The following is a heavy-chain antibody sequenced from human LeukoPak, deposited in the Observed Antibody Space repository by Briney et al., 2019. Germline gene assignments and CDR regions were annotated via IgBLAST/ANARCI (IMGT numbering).Heavy chain of an antibody. CDR2: ISEGGGLT. CDR3: ARVGRSGWDFDH. J-gene: IGHJ4*02. V-gene: IGHV3-7*01. D-gene: IGHD6-19*01. Sequence: GGSLRLSCVASGFTFSGNWMTWVRQAPGKGLEWLAIISEGGGLTYYVDSVKGRFTISRDNANNSLFLQLISLTVDDTAVYYCARVGRSGWDFDHWGQGTLVTVSS. CDR1: GFTFSGNW.